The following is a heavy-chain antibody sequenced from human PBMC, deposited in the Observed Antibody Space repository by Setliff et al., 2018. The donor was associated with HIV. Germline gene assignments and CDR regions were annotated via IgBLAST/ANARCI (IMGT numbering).Heavy chain of an antibody. CDR3: AGDGAVAGKADY. Sequence: PGGSLRLSCATSGFTFIHHEFNWVRQAPGKGLEWVSYISRDGATKYYADSVKGRFTISRDNAKNSLYLQMNSLRVEDTAVYYCAGDGAVAGKADYWGQGTRVTVSS. V-gene: IGHV3-48*03. J-gene: IGHJ4*02. D-gene: IGHD6-19*01. CDR1: GFTFIHHE. CDR2: ISRDGATK.